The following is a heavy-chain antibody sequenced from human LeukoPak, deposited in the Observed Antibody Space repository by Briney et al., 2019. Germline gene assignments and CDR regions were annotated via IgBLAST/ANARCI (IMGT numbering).Heavy chain of an antibody. CDR2: INPSGGST. Sequence: ASVKVSCKASGHTFTSYYMHWVRQAPGQGLEWMGIINPSGGSTSYAQKFQGRVTMTRDTSTSTVYMELSSLRSEDTAVYYCARDRAHSSSWYSSKGLNWFDPWGQGTLVTVSS. D-gene: IGHD6-13*01. CDR3: ARDRAHSSSWYSSKGLNWFDP. J-gene: IGHJ5*02. CDR1: GHTFTSYY. V-gene: IGHV1-46*01.